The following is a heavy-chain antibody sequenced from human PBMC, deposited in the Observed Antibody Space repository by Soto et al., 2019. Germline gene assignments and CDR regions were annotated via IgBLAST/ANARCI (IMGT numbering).Heavy chain of an antibody. D-gene: IGHD3-22*01. V-gene: IGHV3-23*01. CDR2: ITGNGGT. CDR1: GFTFRIYA. Sequence: EVQLLESGGGVIQPGGSLRLSCSASGFTFRIYAIRWGRQAPGKGLEWVSTITGNGGTSYADFVRGRFTISRDNSKNTLYLQMNSLRAEDTAVYYCAKDAPGSGWLSDYWGQGTLVTVSS. CDR3: AKDAPGSGWLSDY. J-gene: IGHJ4*02.